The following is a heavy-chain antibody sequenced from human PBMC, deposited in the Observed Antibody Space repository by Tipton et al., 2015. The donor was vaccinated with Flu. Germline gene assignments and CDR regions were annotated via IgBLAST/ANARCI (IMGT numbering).Heavy chain of an antibody. CDR3: ARGSTMVRGVIFYYYGMDV. J-gene: IGHJ6*02. D-gene: IGHD3-10*01. CDR2: IYTSGST. V-gene: IGHV4-61*02. CDR1: GGSISSGSYY. Sequence: TLSLTCTVSGGSISSGSYYWSWIRQPAGKGLEWIGRIYTSGSTNYNPSLKSRVTISVDTSKNQFSLKLSSVTAADTAVYYCARGSTMVRGVIFYYYGMDVWGQGP.